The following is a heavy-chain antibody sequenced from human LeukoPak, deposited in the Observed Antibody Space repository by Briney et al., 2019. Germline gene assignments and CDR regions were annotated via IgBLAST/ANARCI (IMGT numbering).Heavy chain of an antibody. V-gene: IGHV4-59*08. Sequence: SETLSLTCTVSGGSISSYYWIWMRQSPGKGLEWVGYIHYSGNTNYNPSFKSRVTISLDTSRKQLSLKLRFVTAADTAVYYCVAGGDGMATILAEYWGQGTLVTVSS. CDR1: GGSISSYY. CDR2: IHYSGNT. CDR3: VAGGDGMATILAEY. J-gene: IGHJ4*02. D-gene: IGHD5-24*01.